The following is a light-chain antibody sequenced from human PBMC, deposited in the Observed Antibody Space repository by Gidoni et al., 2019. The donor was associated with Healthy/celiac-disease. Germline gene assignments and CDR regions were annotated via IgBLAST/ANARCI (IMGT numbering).Light chain of an antibody. CDR3: MQRIEFPPLT. J-gene: IGKJ4*01. V-gene: IGKV2-40*01. Sequence: SGVPDRFSGSGSGTDFTLKISRVEAEDVGVYYCMQRIEFPPLTFGGGTKVEIK.